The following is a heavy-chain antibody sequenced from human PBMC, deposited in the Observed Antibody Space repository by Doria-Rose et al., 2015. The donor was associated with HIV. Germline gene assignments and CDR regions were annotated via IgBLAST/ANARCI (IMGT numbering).Heavy chain of an antibody. Sequence: QITLKESGPVLVKPTETLTLTCTVSGVSLSSPGMGVSWIRQPPGKALEWLANIFSDDERSYQTSLKSRLTISRCTSKSQVALTMTDMDPVDTATYYCARIKSSRWYHKYYFDFWGQGTLVIVSA. CDR1: GVSLSSPGMG. D-gene: IGHD6-13*01. CDR2: IFSDDER. V-gene: IGHV2-26*01. CDR3: ARIKSSRWYHKYYFDF. J-gene: IGHJ4*02.